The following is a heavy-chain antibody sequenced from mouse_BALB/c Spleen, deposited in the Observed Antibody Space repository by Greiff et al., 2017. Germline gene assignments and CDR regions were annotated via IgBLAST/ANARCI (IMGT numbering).Heavy chain of an antibody. V-gene: IGHV1S137*01. D-gene: IGHD2-2*01. CDR1: GYTFTDYA. J-gene: IGHJ4*01. Sequence: QVQLQQSGAELVRPGVSVKISCKGSGYTFTDYAMHWVKQSHAKSLEWIGVISTYYGDVSYNQKFKGKATMTVDKSSSTAYMELARLTSEDSAIYYCAVWLRAMDYWGQGTSVTVSS. CDR2: ISTYYGDV. CDR3: AVWLRAMDY.